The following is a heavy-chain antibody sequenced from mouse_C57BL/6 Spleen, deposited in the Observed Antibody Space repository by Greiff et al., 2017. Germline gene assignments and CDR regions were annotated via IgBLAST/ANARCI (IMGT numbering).Heavy chain of an antibody. Sequence: EVKLMESGGGLVKPGGSLKLSCAASGFTFSDYGMHWVRQAPVKGLAWVAYISSGSSTLNYADKVKGRFTISSDKSKNTLFMQMTSLRSENTAMYYCARRGYYDYDWFAYWGQGTLVTVSA. J-gene: IGHJ3*01. CDR1: GFTFSDYG. CDR2: ISSGSSTL. V-gene: IGHV5-17*01. CDR3: ARRGYYDYDWFAY. D-gene: IGHD2-4*01.